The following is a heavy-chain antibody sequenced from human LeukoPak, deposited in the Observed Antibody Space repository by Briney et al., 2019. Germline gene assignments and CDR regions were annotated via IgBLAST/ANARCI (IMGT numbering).Heavy chain of an antibody. D-gene: IGHD3-22*01. Sequence: ASVKVSCKASGYTFTTYYMHWVRQAPGQGLEWMGIINPSGSSTTYAQKFQGRVTMTRDTSTSTVHMELSSLRSEDTATYYCARGPPGRVYDSSKKGLFDPWGQGTLVTVSS. CDR2: INPSGSST. V-gene: IGHV1-46*01. CDR3: ARGPPGRVYDSSKKGLFDP. J-gene: IGHJ5*02. CDR1: GYTFTTYY.